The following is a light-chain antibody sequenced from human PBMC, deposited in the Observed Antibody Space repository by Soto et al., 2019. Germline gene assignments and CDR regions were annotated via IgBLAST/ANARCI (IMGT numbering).Light chain of an antibody. CDR2: GAS. V-gene: IGKV3-20*01. J-gene: IGKJ1*01. Sequence: ELVLPQPPGTLSLSPGERSTLSCRASQSVSRSYLAWYQQKPGXAPXXLIYGASSRATGIPDRFSVSGSGTESTLTISSLQSEDFAVDVCQQYKIWPTFGQGTKVDIK. CDR1: QSVSRSY. CDR3: QQYKIWPT.